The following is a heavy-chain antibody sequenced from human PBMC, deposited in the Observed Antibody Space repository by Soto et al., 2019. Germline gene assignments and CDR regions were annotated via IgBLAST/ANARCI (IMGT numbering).Heavy chain of an antibody. Sequence: QVQLVESGGGLVNPGGPLRLSCAASGFTFSDYYMNWIRQAPGKGLEWVSYISSSGTTIYQADSVKGRFTISRDNAKNSLYLQMNSLRADDTAVYYCAVPYGDYGYGYWGQGTLVTVSS. D-gene: IGHD4-17*01. CDR2: ISSSGTTI. J-gene: IGHJ4*02. CDR3: AVPYGDYGYGY. CDR1: GFTFSDYY. V-gene: IGHV3-11*01.